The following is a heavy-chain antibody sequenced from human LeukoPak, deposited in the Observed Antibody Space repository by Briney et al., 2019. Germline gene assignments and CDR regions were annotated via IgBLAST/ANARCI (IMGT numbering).Heavy chain of an antibody. D-gene: IGHD2-15*01. Sequence: NSSETLSLTCAVYGGSLSGYYWSWLRQPPGRGLEWLGEINYSGSNNYNPSLKSRVTISVDTSKNQFSLKLSSVTAADTAVYYCGRDGSRYCSGASCYTYWGQGTLVTVSS. CDR2: INYSGSN. V-gene: IGHV4-34*01. J-gene: IGHJ4*02. CDR1: GGSLSGYY. CDR3: GRDGSRYCSGASCYTY.